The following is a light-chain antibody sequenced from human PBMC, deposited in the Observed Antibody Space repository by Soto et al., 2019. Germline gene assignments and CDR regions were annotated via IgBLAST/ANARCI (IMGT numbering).Light chain of an antibody. CDR1: QSVSSSY. V-gene: IGKV3-20*01. J-gene: IGKJ2*01. CDR3: HQYGSSPLYT. CDR2: GTS. Sequence: EIVLTQSPGTLSLSPGERATLSCRASQSVSSSYLAWYQQKPGQAPRLHIYGTSSRATGIPDRFSGSGSGTDFTLTISRLEPEDFAVYYCHQYGSSPLYTFGQGTKLEIK.